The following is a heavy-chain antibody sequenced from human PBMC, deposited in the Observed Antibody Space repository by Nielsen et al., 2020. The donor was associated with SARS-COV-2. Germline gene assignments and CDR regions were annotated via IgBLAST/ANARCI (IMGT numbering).Heavy chain of an antibody. CDR2: IYYSGTA. D-gene: IGHD1-26*01. CDR3: ASPQGSGSYFRDY. V-gene: IGHV4-30-4*01. Sequence: SETLSLTCSVSGGSISSYEYYWTWIRQSPGKGLEWIGYIYYSGTAYYNPSLESRVTISVDTSTNQFSLRLSSVTAADTAQYYCASPQGSGSYFRDYWGQGTLVTVSS. J-gene: IGHJ4*02. CDR1: GGSISSYEYY.